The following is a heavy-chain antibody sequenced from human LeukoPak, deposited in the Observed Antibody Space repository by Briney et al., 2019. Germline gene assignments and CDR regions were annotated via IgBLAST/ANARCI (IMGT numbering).Heavy chain of an antibody. Sequence: PSETLSLTCTVSGGSISSYYWSWIRQPPGKGLEWAGYIYYSGSTNYNPSLKSRVTISVDTSKNQFSLKLSSVTAADTAVYYCARDLGINYYDSSGYPINWFDPWGQGTLVTVSS. J-gene: IGHJ5*02. D-gene: IGHD3-22*01. V-gene: IGHV4-59*01. CDR1: GGSISSYY. CDR2: IYYSGST. CDR3: ARDLGINYYDSSGYPINWFDP.